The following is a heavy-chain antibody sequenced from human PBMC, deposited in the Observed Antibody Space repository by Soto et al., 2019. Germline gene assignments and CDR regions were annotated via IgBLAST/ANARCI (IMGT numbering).Heavy chain of an antibody. J-gene: IGHJ6*03. CDR2: INHSGST. CDR3: ARGRIYLYYYYYMDV. D-gene: IGHD2-15*01. CDR1: GGSFSGYY. V-gene: IGHV4-34*01. Sequence: SETLSLTCAVYGGSFSGYYWSWIRRPPGKGLEWIGEINHSGSTNYNPSLKSRVTISVDTSKNQFSLKLSSVTAADTAVYYCARGRIYLYYYYYMDVWGKGTTVTVSS.